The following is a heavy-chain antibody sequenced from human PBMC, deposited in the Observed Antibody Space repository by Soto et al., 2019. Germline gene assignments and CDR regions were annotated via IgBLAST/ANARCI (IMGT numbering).Heavy chain of an antibody. J-gene: IGHJ6*02. CDR2: IWYDGTNT. CDR1: GFSFSTYG. V-gene: IGHV3-33*01. CDR3: ARVEAPLIHSDHYYYGMDV. Sequence: QVQLVESGGGVVRPGRSLRLACEASGFSFSTYGMHWVRQAPGKGLQWVAVIWYDGTNTYYADSVKGRFTISRDNSKDTLYLEMNNLRAEDTAVYYGARVEAPLIHSDHYYYGMDVWGQGTTVTVSS. D-gene: IGHD5-18*01.